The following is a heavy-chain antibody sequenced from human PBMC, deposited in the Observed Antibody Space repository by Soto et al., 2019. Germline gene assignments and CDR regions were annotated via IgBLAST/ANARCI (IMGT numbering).Heavy chain of an antibody. D-gene: IGHD4-17*01. Sequence: SETLSLTCTVSGVSISNDVYYWTWIRQYPGKGLEWVGYIYYTGSTYYNPSLTSRVMMSVDTSKNQFSLKLSSVTAADTTVYYCARQEYGDYVFLDYWGQGTLVTVSS. J-gene: IGHJ4*02. CDR3: ARQEYGDYVFLDY. V-gene: IGHV4-31*03. CDR1: GVSISNDVYY. CDR2: IYYTGST.